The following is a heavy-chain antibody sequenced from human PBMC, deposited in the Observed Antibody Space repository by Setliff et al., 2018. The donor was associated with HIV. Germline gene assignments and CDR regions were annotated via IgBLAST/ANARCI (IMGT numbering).Heavy chain of an antibody. CDR1: GGSISSGSYY. V-gene: IGHV4-39*01. Sequence: LSLTCTVSGGSISSGSYYWSWIRQPPGKGLEWIGSIYYSGSTYYNPSLKSRVTISVDTSKNQFSLKPSSVTAAETAVYYCATYADRESNRFDPWGQGILVTVSS. CDR2: IYYSGST. J-gene: IGHJ5*02. D-gene: IGHD3-10*01. CDR3: ATYADRESNRFDP.